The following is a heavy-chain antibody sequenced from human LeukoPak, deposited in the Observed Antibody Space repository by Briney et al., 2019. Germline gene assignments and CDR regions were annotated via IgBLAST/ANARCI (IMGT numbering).Heavy chain of an antibody. Sequence: SETLSLTCTVSGGSISSYYWTWIRQPPGKGLGLEWIGYIYYSGGTNYNPSLKSRVTISIDTSKNQVSLKLSSVTAADTAVYYCARLWDSSSSLDHWGQGTLVTVSS. J-gene: IGHJ4*02. CDR1: GGSISSYY. D-gene: IGHD6-6*01. CDR2: IYYSGGT. CDR3: ARLWDSSSSLDH. V-gene: IGHV4-59*08.